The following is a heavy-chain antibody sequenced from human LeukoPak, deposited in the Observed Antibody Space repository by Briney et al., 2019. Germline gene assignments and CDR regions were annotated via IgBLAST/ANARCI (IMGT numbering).Heavy chain of an antibody. V-gene: IGHV3-23*01. CDR3: AKDLEMATPNYYFDY. CDR1: VLTYSSYA. D-gene: IGHD5-24*01. J-gene: IGHJ4*02. Sequence: GGSVRLSCTACVLTYSSYAMIWVPQAPGEGLEWVTAISGSGGNTYYADSVKGRFTISRDNSKNTLYLQMNSLRAEDTAVYYCAKDLEMATPNYYFDYGGQGTLVTVSS. CDR2: ISGSGGNT.